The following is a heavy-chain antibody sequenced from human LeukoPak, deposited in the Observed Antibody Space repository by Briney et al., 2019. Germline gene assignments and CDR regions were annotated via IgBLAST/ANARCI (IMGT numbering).Heavy chain of an antibody. Sequence: GGSLRLSCAASGFTFSNYAMNWVRQAPGKGLEWVSYISSSGSTIYYADSVKGRFTISRDNAKNSLYLQMNSLRAEDTAVYYCARDLAVAEGDYWGQGTLVTVSS. CDR1: GFTFSNYA. D-gene: IGHD6-19*01. J-gene: IGHJ4*02. CDR3: ARDLAVAEGDY. CDR2: ISSSGSTI. V-gene: IGHV3-48*03.